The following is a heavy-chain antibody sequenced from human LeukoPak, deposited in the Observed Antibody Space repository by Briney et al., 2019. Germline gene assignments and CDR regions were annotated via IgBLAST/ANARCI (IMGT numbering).Heavy chain of an antibody. J-gene: IGHJ5*02. D-gene: IGHD3-10*01. CDR1: GYTFTTYG. CDR2: ISAYNGST. CDR3: ARVTIGSGGHNWFDP. V-gene: IGHV1-18*01. Sequence: EASVKVSCKASGYTFTTYGISWVRQAPGQGLEWMGWISAYNGSTNYAQKLQGRVTMTTDTSTSTAYMELRSLRSDDTAVYYCARVTIGSGGHNWFDPWGQGTLVTVSS.